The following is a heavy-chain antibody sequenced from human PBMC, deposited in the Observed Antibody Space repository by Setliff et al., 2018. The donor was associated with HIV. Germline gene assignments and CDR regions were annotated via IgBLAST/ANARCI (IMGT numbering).Heavy chain of an antibody. Sequence: SETLSLTCAVSGYSISSGYYWGWIRQPPGKGLEWIGSIYHSGSAYYNPSLKSRVTISVDTSKNQFSLKLSSVTAADTAVYYCARDLADGSGSHNWFDPWGQRTLVTVSS. J-gene: IGHJ5*02. CDR2: IYHSGSA. CDR1: GYSISSGYY. V-gene: IGHV4-38-2*02. D-gene: IGHD3-10*01. CDR3: ARDLADGSGSHNWFDP.